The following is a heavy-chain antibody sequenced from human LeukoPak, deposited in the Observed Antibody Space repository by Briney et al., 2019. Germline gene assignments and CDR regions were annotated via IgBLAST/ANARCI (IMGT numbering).Heavy chain of an antibody. CDR1: GFTVSSNY. CDR3: ARAGDYGDCFDY. V-gene: IGHV3-53*01. J-gene: IGHJ4*02. D-gene: IGHD4-17*01. CDR2: IYSGGST. Sequence: GGSLSLSCAASGFTVSSNYMSWVRQAPGKGLEWVSVIYSGGSTYYADSVKGRFTISRDNSKNTLYLQMNSLRAEDTAVYYCARAGDYGDCFDYWGQGTLVTVSS.